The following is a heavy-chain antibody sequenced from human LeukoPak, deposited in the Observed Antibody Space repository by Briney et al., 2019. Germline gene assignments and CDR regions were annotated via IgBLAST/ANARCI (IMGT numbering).Heavy chain of an antibody. CDR1: GFTFSSYS. Sequence: PGGSLRLSCAASGFTFSSYSMNWVRQAPGKGLEWVSSISSSSYIYYADSVKGRFTISRDNAKNSLYLQMNSLRAEDTAVYYCARDSSGYPYPTFYYWGQGTLVTVSS. J-gene: IGHJ4*02. CDR2: ISSSSYI. V-gene: IGHV3-21*01. CDR3: ARDSSGYPYPTFYY. D-gene: IGHD3-22*01.